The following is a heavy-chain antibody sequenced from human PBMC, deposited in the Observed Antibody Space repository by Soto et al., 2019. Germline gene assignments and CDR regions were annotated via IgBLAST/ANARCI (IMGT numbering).Heavy chain of an antibody. CDR2: ISDSGGRT. D-gene: IGHD2-15*01. CDR1: GFTFSSYD. CDR3: AKSTAATFDY. Sequence: EVQLLESGGGLIQPGGSLRLSCAASGFTFSSYDVSWVRQAPGKGLDWGSSISDSGGRTYYADSVKGRFTISRDNSKNTLYLQMNTLRAEDTAVYYCAKSTAATFDYWGQGTLVTVSS. J-gene: IGHJ4*02. V-gene: IGHV3-23*01.